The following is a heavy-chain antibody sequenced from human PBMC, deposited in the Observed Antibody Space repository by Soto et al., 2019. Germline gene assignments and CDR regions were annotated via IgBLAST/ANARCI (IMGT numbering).Heavy chain of an antibody. Sequence: QITLKESGPPLVRPAQTLTLTCAFSGFSLTTTSMGVAWIRQPPGKALEWLALIYWDDDQRYRPSLKDRLTISKDTSRSRVVLTISNMNPEDTGTHFCAHAGDYDLLSFDHWGPGTLVTVSS. CDR1: GFSLTTTSMG. CDR3: AHAGDYDLLSFDH. CDR2: IYWDDDQ. V-gene: IGHV2-5*02. J-gene: IGHJ4*02. D-gene: IGHD4-17*01.